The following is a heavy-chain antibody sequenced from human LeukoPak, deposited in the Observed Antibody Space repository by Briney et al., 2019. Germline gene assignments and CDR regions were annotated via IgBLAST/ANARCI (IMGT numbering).Heavy chain of an antibody. CDR2: ISSSSSYI. Sequence: PGGSLRLSCAASGLTFSSYSMNWVRQAPGKGLEWVSSISSSSSYIYYADSVKGRFTISRDNAKNSLYLQMNSLRAEDTAVYYCARDPRAVADNYYFDYWGQGTLVTVSS. V-gene: IGHV3-21*01. CDR1: GLTFSSYS. D-gene: IGHD6-19*01. J-gene: IGHJ4*02. CDR3: ARDPRAVADNYYFDY.